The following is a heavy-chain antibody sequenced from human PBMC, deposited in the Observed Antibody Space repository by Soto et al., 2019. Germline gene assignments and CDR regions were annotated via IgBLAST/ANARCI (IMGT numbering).Heavy chain of an antibody. CDR1: GFTFSSYG. CDR2: ISRNGGST. J-gene: IGHJ4*02. D-gene: IGHD3-16*01. CDR3: AGEYFGGGAYGFYY. Sequence: GGSLRLSCSASGFTFSSYGMHWVRQAPGKGLEYVSDISRNGGSTYYADSVKGRFTISRDNSKNTLYLQMSSLRAEDTAVYYCAGEYFGGGAYGFYYWGQGTLVTVSS. V-gene: IGHV3-64D*08.